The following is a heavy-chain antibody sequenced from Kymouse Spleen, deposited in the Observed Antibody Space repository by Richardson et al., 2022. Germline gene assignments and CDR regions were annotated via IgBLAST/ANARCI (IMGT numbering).Heavy chain of an antibody. CDR2: INHSGST. CDR1: GGSFSGYY. Sequence: QVQLQQWGAGLLKPSETLSLTCAVYGGSFSGYYWSWIRQPPGKGLEWIGEINHSGSTNYNPSLKSRVTISVDTSKNQFSLKLSSVTAADTAVYYCARWGSGSYYYFDYWGQGTLVTVSS. J-gene: IGHJ4*02. CDR3: ARWGSGSYYYFDY. V-gene: IGHV4-34*01. D-gene: IGHD1-26*01.